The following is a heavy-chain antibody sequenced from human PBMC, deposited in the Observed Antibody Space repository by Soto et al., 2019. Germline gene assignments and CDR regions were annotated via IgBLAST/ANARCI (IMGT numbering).Heavy chain of an antibody. CDR1: GFSLSTSGMR. V-gene: IGHV2-70*04. J-gene: IGHJ4*02. CDR3: ARMFHPSGGTCPFDY. CDR2: IDWDDDK. Sequence: SGPTLVNPTQTLTLTCTFSGFSLSTSGMRVSWIRQPPGKALEWLARIDWDDDKFYNTSLKTRLTISKDSSKNQVVLTMTNMDPVDTAKYYCARMFHPSGGTCPFDYWGQGALVTVSS. D-gene: IGHD2-15*01.